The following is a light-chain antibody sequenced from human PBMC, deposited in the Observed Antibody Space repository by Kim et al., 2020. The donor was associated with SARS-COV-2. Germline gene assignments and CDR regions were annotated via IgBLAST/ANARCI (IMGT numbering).Light chain of an antibody. CDR1: SGSIANNY. Sequence: KTVNIPSSRSSGSIANNYVQWYQQRPGRAPTTVIYEDDQRPSGVPDRFSGSIDSSSNSASLIISGLKTEDEADYYCQSYDRGNPWVFGGGTQLTVL. CDR3: QSYDRGNPWV. CDR2: EDD. J-gene: IGLJ3*02. V-gene: IGLV6-57*03.